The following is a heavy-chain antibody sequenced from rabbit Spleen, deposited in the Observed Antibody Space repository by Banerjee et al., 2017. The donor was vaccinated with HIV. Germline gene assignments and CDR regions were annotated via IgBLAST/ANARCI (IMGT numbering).Heavy chain of an antibody. Sequence: QEQLVESGGGLVKPGASLTLTCKASGFSFSSSYWICWVRQAPGKGLEWIGYIDPVFGITYYANWVNGRFSISRENAQNTVFLQMTSLTAADTATYFCARGSATMTMVIIGYYLSLWGPGTLVTVS. CDR3: ARGSATMTMVIIGYYLSL. D-gene: IGHD2-1*01. CDR2: IDPVFGIT. V-gene: IGHV1S45*01. CDR1: GFSFSSSYW. J-gene: IGHJ4*01.